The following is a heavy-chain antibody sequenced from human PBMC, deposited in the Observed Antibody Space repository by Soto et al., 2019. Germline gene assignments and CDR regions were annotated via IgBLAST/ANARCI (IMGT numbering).Heavy chain of an antibody. CDR3: ASEKHSYVTSGHGAFDI. CDR2: INPNSGGT. V-gene: IGHV1-2*02. Sequence: QGLEWMGWINPNSGGTNYAQKFQGRVTMTRDTSISTAYMELSRLRSDDTAVYYCASEKHSYVTSGHGAFDIW. D-gene: IGHD2-2*01. J-gene: IGHJ3*02.